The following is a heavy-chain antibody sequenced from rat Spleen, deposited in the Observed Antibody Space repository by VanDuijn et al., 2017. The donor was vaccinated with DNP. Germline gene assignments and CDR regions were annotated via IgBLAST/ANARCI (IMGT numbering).Heavy chain of an antibody. J-gene: IGHJ2*01. CDR2: INQDSSTI. V-gene: IGHV4-2*01. CDR1: GFNFNDYW. CDR3: AREAAGVDY. D-gene: IGHD1-2*01. Sequence: EVKLVESGGGLVQPGRSLKLSCAASGFNFNDYWMGWVRQAPGTGLEWIGEINQDSSTIKYTPSLKAKFTISRDNAQDTLYLQMNKLGSEDTAIYYCAREAAGVDYWGQGVLVTVSS.